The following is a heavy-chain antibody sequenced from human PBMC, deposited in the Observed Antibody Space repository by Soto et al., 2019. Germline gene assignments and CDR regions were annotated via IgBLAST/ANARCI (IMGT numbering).Heavy chain of an antibody. CDR2: IYYSGST. D-gene: IGHD1-26*01. V-gene: IGHV4-39*01. J-gene: IGHJ4*02. Sequence: SETLSLTCTVSGGSVSSSSYYWGWIRQPPGKGLEWIGSIYYSGSTYYNPSLKSRVTISVDTSKNQFSLKLGSLTAADTAVYYCARPRGGYLYSFDYWGQGTLVTVSS. CDR3: ARPRGGYLYSFDY. CDR1: GGSVSSSSYY.